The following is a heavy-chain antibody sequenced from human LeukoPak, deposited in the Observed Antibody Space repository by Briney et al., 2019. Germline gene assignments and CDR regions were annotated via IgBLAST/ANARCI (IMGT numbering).Heavy chain of an antibody. D-gene: IGHD2-2*01. CDR2: IANDGRDK. CDR1: GFTFSRYG. J-gene: IGHJ4*02. CDR3: AKDPQVGAAAYYFDS. V-gene: IGHV3-30*18. Sequence: GGSLRLSCAASGFTFSRYGLHWVRQAPGKGLEWVAVIANDGRDKKYADSVKGRFTISRDNSKSTLYLQMNSLRAEDTAMYYCAKDPQVGAAAYYFDSWGQGTLVTVSS.